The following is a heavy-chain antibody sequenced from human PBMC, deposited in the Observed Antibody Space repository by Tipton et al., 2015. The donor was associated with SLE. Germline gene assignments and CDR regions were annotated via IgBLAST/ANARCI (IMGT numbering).Heavy chain of an antibody. D-gene: IGHD3-10*01. J-gene: IGHJ6*03. CDR2: ISNSGST. Sequence: TLSLTCTVSGGSISSYYWSWIRQPPGKGLEWIGHISNSGSTYYTPSLKSRVTISVDTSKSHFSLKLSSVTAADTAVYYCARGGAVYYYYYYMDVWGKGTTVTVSS. CDR1: GGSISSYY. CDR3: ARGGAVYYYYYYMDV. V-gene: IGHV4-59*06.